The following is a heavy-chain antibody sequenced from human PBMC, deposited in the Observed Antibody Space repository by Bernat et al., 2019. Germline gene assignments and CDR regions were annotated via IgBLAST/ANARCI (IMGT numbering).Heavy chain of an antibody. V-gene: IGHV3-21*01. CDR2: ISSSSSYI. D-gene: IGHD2-2*01. CDR3: ARDYCSITSCYFDP. Sequence: EVQLVESGGGLVKPGGSLRLSCAASGFTFSSYSMNWVRQAPGKGLEWVSSISSSSSYIYYADSVKGRFTISRDNAKNSLYLQMNSLRAEDTAVYYCARDYCSITSCYFDPWGQRTLVTVSS. J-gene: IGHJ5*02. CDR1: GFTFSSYS.